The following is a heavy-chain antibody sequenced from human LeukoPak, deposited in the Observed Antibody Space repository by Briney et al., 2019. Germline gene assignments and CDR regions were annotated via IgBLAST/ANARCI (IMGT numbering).Heavy chain of an antibody. Sequence: SQTLSLTCTVSGGSINSGSYYWSWIRQPAGKGLEWIGRIYTSGSTNYNPSLKSRVTISVDTSKNQFSLKLSSVTAADTAVYYCARDLYYYDSSGYYLWGFDIWGQGTMVTASS. CDR2: IYTSGST. V-gene: IGHV4-61*02. CDR3: ARDLYYYDSSGYYLWGFDI. J-gene: IGHJ3*02. D-gene: IGHD3-22*01. CDR1: GGSINSGSYY.